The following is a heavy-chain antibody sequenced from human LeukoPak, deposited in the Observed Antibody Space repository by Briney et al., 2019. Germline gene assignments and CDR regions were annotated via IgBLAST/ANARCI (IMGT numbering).Heavy chain of an antibody. Sequence: PGGSLRLSCAASGFTFSSYWMHWVRQAPGKGLEWVSAISGSGGSTYYADSVKGRFTISRDNSKNTLYLQMNSLRAEDTAVYYCARVFETLRYFDWFMGGVDYWGQGTLVTVSS. V-gene: IGHV3-23*01. CDR2: ISGSGGST. J-gene: IGHJ4*02. D-gene: IGHD3-9*01. CDR1: GFTFSSYW. CDR3: ARVFETLRYFDWFMGGVDY.